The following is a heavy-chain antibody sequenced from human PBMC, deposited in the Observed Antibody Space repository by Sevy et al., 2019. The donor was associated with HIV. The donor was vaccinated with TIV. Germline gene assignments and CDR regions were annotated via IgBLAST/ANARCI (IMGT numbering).Heavy chain of an antibody. J-gene: IGHJ6*02. CDR3: AREAQQLVRGYHYGMDV. Sequence: RGSLRLSCAASGFTFSSYWMSWVRQAPGKGLEWVANIKQDGSEKYYVDSVKGRFTISRDNAKNSLYLQMNSLRAEDTAVYYCAREAQQLVRGYHYGMDVWGQGTTVTVSS. D-gene: IGHD6-13*01. CDR1: GFTFSSYW. CDR2: IKQDGSEK. V-gene: IGHV3-7*01.